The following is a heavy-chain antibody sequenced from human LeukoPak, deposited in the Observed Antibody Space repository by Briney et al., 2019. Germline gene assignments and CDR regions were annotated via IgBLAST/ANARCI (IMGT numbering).Heavy chain of an antibody. J-gene: IGHJ5*02. CDR2: IHYSGST. V-gene: IGHV4-39*07. Sequence: PSETLSLTCTVSGGSISSSNYYWAWIRQPPGKGLEWIGSIHYSGSTYYGPTLKSRVTISVDTSKNQFSLKVSAVTAADTAVYYCARDSQYDSSGHAPWGQGILVTVSS. CDR1: GGSISSSNYY. D-gene: IGHD3-22*01. CDR3: ARDSQYDSSGHAP.